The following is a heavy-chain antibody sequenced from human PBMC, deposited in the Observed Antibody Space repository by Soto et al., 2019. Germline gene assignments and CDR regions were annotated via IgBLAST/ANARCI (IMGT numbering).Heavy chain of an antibody. J-gene: IGHJ4*02. Sequence: SVKVSCKASGFTFTSSAVQWVRQARGQRLEWIGWIVVGSGNTNYAQKFQERVTITRDMSTSTAYMELSSLRSEDTAVYYCARVYLIKGGVGSGYSGYVGYFDYWGQGTLVTVSS. CDR3: ARVYLIKGGVGSGYSGYVGYFDY. CDR1: GFTFTSSA. D-gene: IGHD5-12*01. V-gene: IGHV1-58*01. CDR2: IVVGSGNT.